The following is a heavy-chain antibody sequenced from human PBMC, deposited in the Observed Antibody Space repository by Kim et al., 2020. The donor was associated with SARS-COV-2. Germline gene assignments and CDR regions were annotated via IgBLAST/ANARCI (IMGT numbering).Heavy chain of an antibody. Sequence: YAGSVKGRFTISRDNSKTTLYLQMNSLRAEDTAVYYCARGGRYFDWPFDYWGQGTLVTVSS. D-gene: IGHD3-9*01. CDR3: ARGGRYFDWPFDY. V-gene: IGHV3-66*01. J-gene: IGHJ4*02.